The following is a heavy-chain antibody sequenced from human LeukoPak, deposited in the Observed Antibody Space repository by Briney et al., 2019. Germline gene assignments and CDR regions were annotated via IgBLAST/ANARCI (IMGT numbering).Heavy chain of an antibody. V-gene: IGHV3-21*01. CDR2: ISSSSSYI. Sequence: PGGSLRLSCAAFGFTFSSYSMNWVRQAPGEGLEWVSSISSSSSYIYYADSVKGRFTISRDNAKNSLYLQMNSLRAEDTAVYYCARSPSTVTTSWFDPWGQGTLVTVSS. CDR1: GFTFSSYS. CDR3: ARSPSTVTTSWFDP. J-gene: IGHJ5*02. D-gene: IGHD4-11*01.